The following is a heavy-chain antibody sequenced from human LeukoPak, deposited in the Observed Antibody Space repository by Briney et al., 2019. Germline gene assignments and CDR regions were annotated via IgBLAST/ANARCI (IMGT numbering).Heavy chain of an antibody. Sequence: GGSLRLSCAASGFTFDDYAMYWVRQAPGKGLEWVSGISGSGGSTYYADSVKGRFTISRDNSKNTLYLQMNSLRAEDTAVYYCARSRKSSTSYGYGFYYFDYWGQGTLVTVSS. CDR3: ARSRKSSTSYGYGFYYFDY. CDR2: ISGSGGST. CDR1: GFTFDDYA. D-gene: IGHD2-2*01. V-gene: IGHV3-23*01. J-gene: IGHJ4*02.